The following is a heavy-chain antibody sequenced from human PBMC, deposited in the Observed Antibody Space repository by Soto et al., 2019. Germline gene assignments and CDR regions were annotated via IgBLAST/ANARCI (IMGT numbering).Heavy chain of an antibody. CDR1: GFTFGNYA. CDR2: IGGRATSA. J-gene: IGHJ4*02. CDR3: AKSRYSDSSGDYYDF. V-gene: IGHV3-23*01. Sequence: EVQLLESGGGLVQPGGSLRLSCAASGFTFGNYARSWVRQAPGKGLEWVSGIGGRATSAYYADSVKGRFAISRDNAYNTLFLQLNSLRAEDTAVYYCAKSRYSDSSGDYYDFWGQGTLVTVSS. D-gene: IGHD3-22*01.